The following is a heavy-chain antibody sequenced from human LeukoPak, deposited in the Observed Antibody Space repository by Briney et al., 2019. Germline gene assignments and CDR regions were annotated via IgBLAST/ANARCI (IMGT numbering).Heavy chain of an antibody. Sequence: PGGSLRLSCAASGFTFSSYAMHWVRQAPGKGLEWVAVISYDGSNKYYADSVKGRFTISRDNSKNTLYLQMNSLRAEDTAVYYCARDFRPYYYGSGSYYSDAFDIWGQGTMVTVSS. CDR2: ISYDGSNK. V-gene: IGHV3-30*04. CDR1: GFTFSSYA. J-gene: IGHJ3*02. CDR3: ARDFRPYYYGSGSYYSDAFDI. D-gene: IGHD3-10*01.